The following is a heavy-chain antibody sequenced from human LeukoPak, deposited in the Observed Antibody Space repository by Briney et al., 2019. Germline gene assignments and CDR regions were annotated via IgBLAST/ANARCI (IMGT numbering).Heavy chain of an antibody. D-gene: IGHD3-22*01. V-gene: IGHV1-2*02. J-gene: IGHJ4*02. CDR2: INPNSGGT. Sequence: ASVKVSCKASGYTFTGYYMHWVRQAPGQGLEWMGWINPNSGGTNYAQKFQGRVTMTRDTSISTAYMELRSLRSEDTAVYYCARGPGPADDGGGYCFDYWGQGTLVTVSS. CDR3: ARGPGPADDGGGYCFDY. CDR1: GYTFTGYY.